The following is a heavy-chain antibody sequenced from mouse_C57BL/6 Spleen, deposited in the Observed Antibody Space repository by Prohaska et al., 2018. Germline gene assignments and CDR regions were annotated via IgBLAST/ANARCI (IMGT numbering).Heavy chain of an antibody. Sequence: EVQLLETGGGLVQPGGSRGLSCEGSGFTFSGFWMSWVRQTPRKTLEWIGDINSDGSAINYAPSIKDRFTSFRDNDKSTLYLQMSNVRSEDTATYFCMRYGNYWYFDVWGTGTTVTVSS. CDR2: INSDGSAI. J-gene: IGHJ1*03. CDR3: MRYGNYWYFDV. CDR1: GFTFSGFW. V-gene: IGHV11-2*01. D-gene: IGHD2-1*01.